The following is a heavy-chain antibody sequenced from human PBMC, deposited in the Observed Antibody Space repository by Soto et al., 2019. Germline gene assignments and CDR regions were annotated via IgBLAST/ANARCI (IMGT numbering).Heavy chain of an antibody. Sequence: QITLKESGPTLVKPTQTLTLTCTFSGFSLSTSGVGVGWIRQPPGKALEWLGRIYWDDDKRYSPSLKSRLTISQDNSKNQVVLTMTNLKTVDTATYYCAHTEAAVGFFDYWGQGTLVTVSS. V-gene: IGHV2-5*02. CDR1: GFSLSTSGVG. J-gene: IGHJ4*02. CDR3: AHTEAAVGFFDY. CDR2: IYWDDDK. D-gene: IGHD6-13*01.